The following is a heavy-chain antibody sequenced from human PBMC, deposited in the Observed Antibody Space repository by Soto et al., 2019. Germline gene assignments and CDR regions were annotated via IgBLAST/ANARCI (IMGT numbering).Heavy chain of an antibody. Sequence: QVQLVESGGGVVQPGRSLRLSCAASGFIFSNYVMYWVRQAPGKGLEWVAFMSYDGTTKSYADSVKGRFTISRDNCQNTLYLQMNSLRLEDTGVYYCAREVLSSRYFDYWGQGTLVTVSS. CDR2: MSYDGTTK. D-gene: IGHD2-8*01. CDR3: AREVLSSRYFDY. CDR1: GFIFSNYV. J-gene: IGHJ4*02. V-gene: IGHV3-30-3*01.